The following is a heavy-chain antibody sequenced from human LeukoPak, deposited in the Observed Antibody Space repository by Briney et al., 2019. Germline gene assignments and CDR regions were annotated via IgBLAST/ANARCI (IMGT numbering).Heavy chain of an antibody. CDR3: TTRLRNHFDY. CDR1: GFTFSNAW. V-gene: IGHV3-21*04. Sequence: TGGSLRLSCAASGFTFSNAWMNWVRQAPGKGLEWVSTISDGSRDTHYAGSVKGRFTISRDDSQNIVYLQMDSLRAEDTALYYCTTRLRNHFDYWGQGTQVTVSS. CDR2: ISDGSRDT. D-gene: IGHD5-12*01. J-gene: IGHJ4*02.